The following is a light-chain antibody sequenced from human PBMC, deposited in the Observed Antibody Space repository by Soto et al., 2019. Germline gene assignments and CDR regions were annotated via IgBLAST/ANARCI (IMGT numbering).Light chain of an antibody. CDR2: WAS. V-gene: IGKV4-1*01. CDR3: QQYYGIPRT. Sequence: DIVLTQSPDSLAVSLGERAIINCKSSQSVLDRSNNKNYLTWYQQKPGQPPKPLIYWASTREFGVPDRFSGSGSGTDFTLTISSLQAEDVALYYCQQYYGIPRTFGQGTKVEIK. CDR1: QSVLDRSNNKNY. J-gene: IGKJ1*01.